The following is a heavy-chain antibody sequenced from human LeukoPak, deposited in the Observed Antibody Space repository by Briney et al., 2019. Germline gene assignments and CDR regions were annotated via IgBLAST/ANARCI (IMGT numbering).Heavy chain of an antibody. CDR1: GGSFSGYY. J-gene: IGHJ4*02. CDR3: ARGGGYSYGFIGIPFDY. CDR2: INHSGST. V-gene: IGHV4-34*01. D-gene: IGHD5-18*01. Sequence: SETLSLTCAVYGGSFSGYYWSWIRQPPGKGLEWIGEINHSGSTNYNPSLKSRVAISVDTSTNQFSLKLSSVTAADTAVYYCARGGGYSYGFIGIPFDYWGQGTLVTVSS.